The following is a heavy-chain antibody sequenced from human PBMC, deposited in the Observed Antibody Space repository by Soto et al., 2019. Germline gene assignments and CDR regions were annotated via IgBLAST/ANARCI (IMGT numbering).Heavy chain of an antibody. V-gene: IGHV4-30-2*01. D-gene: IGHD5-18*01. CDR2: IYHSGST. CDR3: ARVGTAMVNDAFDI. J-gene: IGHJ3*02. Sequence: SETLSLTCAVSGGSISSGGYSWSWIRQPPGKGLEWIGYIYHSGSTYYNPSLKSRVTISVDRSKNQFSLKLSSVTAADTAVYYCARVGTAMVNDAFDIWGQGTMVTVSS. CDR1: GGSISSGGYS.